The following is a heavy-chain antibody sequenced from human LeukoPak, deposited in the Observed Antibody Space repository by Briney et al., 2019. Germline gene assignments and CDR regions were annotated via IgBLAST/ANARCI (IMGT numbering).Heavy chain of an antibody. V-gene: IGHV4-59*12. CDR2: IYYSGST. D-gene: IGHD5-18*01. J-gene: IGHJ4*02. CDR3: ARGLTRGYSYGLADY. CDR1: GGSISSYY. Sequence: SETLSLTCTVSGGSISSYYWSRIRQPPGKGLEWIGYIYYSGSTSYNPSLKSRVTISVDTSKNQFSLKLSSVTAADTAVYYCARGLTRGYSYGLADYWGQGTLVTVSS.